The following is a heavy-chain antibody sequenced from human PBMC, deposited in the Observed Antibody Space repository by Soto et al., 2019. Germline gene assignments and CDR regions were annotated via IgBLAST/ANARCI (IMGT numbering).Heavy chain of an antibody. D-gene: IGHD3-3*01. CDR1: GGSISSYY. CDR3: ATRTGATYYDFWSRGGYYYYYMDV. CDR2: IYYSGST. Sequence: PSETLSLTCTVSGGSISSYYWSWIRQPPGKGLEWIGYIYYSGSTNYNPSLKSRVTISVDTSKNQFSLKLSSVTAADTAVYYCATRTGATYYDFWSRGGYYYYYMDVWGKGTTVTVSS. J-gene: IGHJ6*03. V-gene: IGHV4-59*08.